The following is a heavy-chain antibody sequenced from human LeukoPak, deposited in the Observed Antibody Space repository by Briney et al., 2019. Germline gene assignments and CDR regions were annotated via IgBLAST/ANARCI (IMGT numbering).Heavy chain of an antibody. CDR1: GFTFSSYA. Sequence: GGSLRLSCAASGFTFSSYAMNWVRPAPGQGLEWVSNIRTSAEGANYAYYADSVKGRVTISRDDANNTLYLHMNSLSDDDTAVYYCASDQRYAFDYWGQGILVTVSS. CDR3: ASDQRYAFDY. V-gene: IGHV3-48*02. D-gene: IGHD3-9*01. J-gene: IGHJ4*02. CDR2: IRTSAEGANYA.